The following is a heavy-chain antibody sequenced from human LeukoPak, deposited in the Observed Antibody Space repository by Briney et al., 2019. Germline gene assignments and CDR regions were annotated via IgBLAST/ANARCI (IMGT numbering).Heavy chain of an antibody. Sequence: SETLSLTCTVSGGSISSYYWSWIRQPAGKGLEWIGRIYTSGSTNYNPSLKSRVTMSVDTSKNQFSLKLSSVTAADTAVYYRARSDILTGYSPFDYWGQGTLVTVSS. J-gene: IGHJ4*02. V-gene: IGHV4-4*07. D-gene: IGHD3-9*01. CDR2: IYTSGST. CDR3: ARSDILTGYSPFDY. CDR1: GGSISSYY.